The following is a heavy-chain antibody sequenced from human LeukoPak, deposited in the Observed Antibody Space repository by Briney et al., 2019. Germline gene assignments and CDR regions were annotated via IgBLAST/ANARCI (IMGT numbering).Heavy chain of an antibody. Sequence: GGSLRLSCGGSGFSFSDYGMHWVREAPGKGVEGVAVISDDGSNQSFSTSVEARFAISRYNSKDTLYLHMNGVRPEDTAVYFCAQDLPADPGWGWYRVRFIFHSWGQGTLVTVSA. CDR1: GFSFSDYG. J-gene: IGHJ4*02. CDR2: ISDDGSNQ. V-gene: IGHV3-30*18. CDR3: AQDLPADPGWGWYRVRFIFHS. D-gene: IGHD6-19*01.